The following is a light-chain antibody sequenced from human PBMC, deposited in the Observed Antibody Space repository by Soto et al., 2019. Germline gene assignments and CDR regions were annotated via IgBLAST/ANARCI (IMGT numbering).Light chain of an antibody. V-gene: IGKV4-1*01. CDR2: WAS. CDR3: QQYYSTPLT. Sequence: DIVMTQSPDSLAVSLGERATINCKSSQSVLHSSNNKNFLAWYQQKPGQPPKLLIYWASTRESGVPDRFSGSGSGTDFTLTISSLQAEYVAVYYCQQYYSTPLTFGGGTKVEIK. CDR1: QSVLHSSNNKNF. J-gene: IGKJ4*01.